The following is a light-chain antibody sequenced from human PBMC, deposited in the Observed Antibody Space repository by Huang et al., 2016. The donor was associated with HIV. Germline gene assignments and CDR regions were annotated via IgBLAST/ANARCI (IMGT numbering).Light chain of an antibody. J-gene: IGKJ3*01. CDR1: QSISSY. Sequence: DIQMTQSPSSLSASVGDRVTITCRASQSISSYLNWYHQKPGKAPKLLTYAESSLQSGVPSRFSGSGSGTDFTLTISSLQREDFATYYCQQSFSTLFTFGPGTKVDIK. V-gene: IGKV1-39*01. CDR3: QQSFSTLFT. CDR2: AES.